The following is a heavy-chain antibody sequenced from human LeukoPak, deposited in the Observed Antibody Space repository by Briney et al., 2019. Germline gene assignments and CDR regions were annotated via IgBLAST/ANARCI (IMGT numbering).Heavy chain of an antibody. CDR2: ISYDGSNK. CDR1: EFTFSSYG. D-gene: IGHD3-10*01. V-gene: IGHV3-30*18. CDR3: AKDLPYGSGSYYYDY. Sequence: GRSLRLSCAASEFTFSSYGMHWVRQAPGKGLEWVAVISYDGSNKYYADSVKGRFTISRDNSKNTLYLQMNSLRAEDTAVYYCAKDLPYGSGSYYYDYWGQGTLVTVSS. J-gene: IGHJ4*02.